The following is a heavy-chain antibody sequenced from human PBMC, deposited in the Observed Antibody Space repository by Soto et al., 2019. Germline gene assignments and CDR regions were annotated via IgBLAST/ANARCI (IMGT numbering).Heavy chain of an antibody. D-gene: IGHD3-22*01. J-gene: IGHJ4*02. CDR3: AKVVYYYDSSGYYFLTYYFDY. CDR2: ISGSGGST. V-gene: IGHV3-23*01. Sequence: PGGSLRLSCAASGFTFSSYAMSWVRQAPGKGLEWVSAISGSGGSTYYADSVKGRFTISRDNSKNTLYLQMNSLRAEDTAVYYCAKVVYYYDSSGYYFLTYYFDYWGQGTLVTVSS. CDR1: GFTFSSYA.